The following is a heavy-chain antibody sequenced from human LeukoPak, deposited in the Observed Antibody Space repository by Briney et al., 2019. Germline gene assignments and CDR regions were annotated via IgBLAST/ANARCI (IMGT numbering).Heavy chain of an antibody. D-gene: IGHD6-25*01. J-gene: IGHJ4*02. CDR3: ARLVALAATYYFDY. CDR2: IKEDGSSQ. V-gene: IGHV3-7*01. Sequence: GGSLRLSCVASGFTFSHSWMTWVRQAPGKGLEWVGHIKEDGSSQNYADSVKGRFTISRDNAKNSLYLQMNSLRAEDTAVYYCARLVALAATYYFDYWGQGTLVTVSS. CDR1: GFTFSHSW.